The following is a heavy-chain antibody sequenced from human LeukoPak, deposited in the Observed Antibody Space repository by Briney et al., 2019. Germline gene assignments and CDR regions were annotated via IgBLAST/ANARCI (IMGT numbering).Heavy chain of an antibody. J-gene: IGHJ4*02. Sequence: ASAKVSCKASGYTFTSYGISWVRQAPGQGLEWMGWISAYNGNTNYAQKLQGRVTMTTDTSTSTAYMELRSLRSDDTAVYYCARVDKGGYELEYWGQGTLVTVSS. CDR3: ARVDKGGYELEY. CDR2: ISAYNGNT. V-gene: IGHV1-18*01. D-gene: IGHD5-12*01. CDR1: GYTFTSYG.